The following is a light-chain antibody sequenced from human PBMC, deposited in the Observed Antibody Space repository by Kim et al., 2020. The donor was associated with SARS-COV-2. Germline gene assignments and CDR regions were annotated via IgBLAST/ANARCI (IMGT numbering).Light chain of an antibody. CDR3: QHYGISPMYT. Sequence: ESVLTQSPGTLSLSPGERATLSCRASQSVSSNSLAWYQQKPGQAPRLFIYGASSRAAGIPDRFSGSGSGTDFTLTISRLEPEDMAVYYCQHYGISPMYTFGQGTKLEI. V-gene: IGKV3-20*01. J-gene: IGKJ2*01. CDR1: QSVSSNS. CDR2: GAS.